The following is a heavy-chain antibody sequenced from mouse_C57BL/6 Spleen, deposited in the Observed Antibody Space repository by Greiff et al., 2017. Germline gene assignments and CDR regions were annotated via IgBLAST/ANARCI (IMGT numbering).Heavy chain of an antibody. D-gene: IGHD2-4*01. CDR2: INPNNGGT. Sequence: EVQLQQSGPELVKPGASVKIPCKASGYTFTDYNMAWVKQSHGKSLAWIGDINPNNGGTIYNQKFKGTATLTVDTASSTAYMELRSLTSEDTAVYYCARLGDYDVYAMDYWGQGTSVTVSS. J-gene: IGHJ4*01. V-gene: IGHV1-18*01. CDR1: GYTFTDYN. CDR3: ARLGDYDVYAMDY.